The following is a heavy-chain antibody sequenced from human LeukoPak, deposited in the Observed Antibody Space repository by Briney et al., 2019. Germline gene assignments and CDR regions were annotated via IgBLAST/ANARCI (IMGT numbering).Heavy chain of an antibody. V-gene: IGHV1-8*01. CDR2: MNPNRGNT. Sequence: ASVKVSCKASGYTFTSYDINWVRQATGQGLEWMGWMNPNRGNTGYAQKFQGRVTMTRNTSISTAYMELSSLRSEDTAVYYCARELATIFGVVTAPIYYYYGMDVWGQGTTVTVSS. J-gene: IGHJ6*02. D-gene: IGHD3-3*01. CDR1: GYTFTSYD. CDR3: ARELATIFGVVTAPIYYYYGMDV.